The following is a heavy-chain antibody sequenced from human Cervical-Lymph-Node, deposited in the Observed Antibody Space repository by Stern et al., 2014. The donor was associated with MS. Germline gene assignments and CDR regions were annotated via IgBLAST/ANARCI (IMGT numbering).Heavy chain of an antibody. J-gene: IGHJ5*02. CDR2: IYHSGST. CDR1: GGSISSSNW. Sequence: QVQLVESGPGLVKPSGTLSLTCAVSGGSISSSNWWSWVRQPPGKGLEWIGEIYHSGSTNYNPSLKSGVTISVDKPKNQFPRKLSSVTAADKAVYYCASTLRSKAYNWFDPWGQGTRVTVSS. CDR3: ASTLRSKAYNWFDP. V-gene: IGHV4-4*02. D-gene: IGHD4-17*01.